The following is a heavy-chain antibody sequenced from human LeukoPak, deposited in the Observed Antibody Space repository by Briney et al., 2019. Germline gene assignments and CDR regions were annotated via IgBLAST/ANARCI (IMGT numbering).Heavy chain of an antibody. D-gene: IGHD1-26*01. Sequence: PGGSLRLSCAASGFTFSSYGMHWVRQAPGKGLEWVAVISYDGSNKYYADSVKGRFTISRDNSKNTLYLQMNSLRAEDTAVYYCANPRGSYSGDFDYWGQGTLVTVSS. J-gene: IGHJ4*02. CDR1: GFTFSSYG. CDR3: ANPRGSYSGDFDY. V-gene: IGHV3-30*18. CDR2: ISYDGSNK.